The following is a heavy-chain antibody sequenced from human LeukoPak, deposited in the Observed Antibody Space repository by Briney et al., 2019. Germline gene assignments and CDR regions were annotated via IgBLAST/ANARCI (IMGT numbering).Heavy chain of an antibody. D-gene: IGHD3-10*01. CDR2: IYYSGST. CDR1: GGSISSYY. J-gene: IGHJ2*01. CDR3: ARVDSWTPWGGGQVWYFDL. V-gene: IGHV4-59*01. Sequence: PSETLSLTCTVSGGSISSYYWSWIRQPPGKGLEWIGYIYYSGSTNYNPSLKSRVTISVDTSKNQFSLKLSSVTAADTAVYYCARVDSWTPWGGGQVWYFDLWGRGTLVTVSS.